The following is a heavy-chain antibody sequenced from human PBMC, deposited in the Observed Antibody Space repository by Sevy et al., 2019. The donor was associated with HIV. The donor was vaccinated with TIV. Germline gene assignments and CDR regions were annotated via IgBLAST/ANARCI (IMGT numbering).Heavy chain of an antibody. CDR1: GYSFTSYW. CDR3: ARRPPYSSSSVDAFDV. V-gene: IGHV5-51*01. Sequence: GESLKISCKGSGYSFTSYWIGWVRQMPGKGLEWMGIIYPGDSDTRYSPSFQGQVTISADKSISTAYLQWSSLKASDTALYYGARRPPYSSSSVDAFDVWGQGTVVTVSS. D-gene: IGHD6-13*01. CDR2: IYPGDSDT. J-gene: IGHJ3*01.